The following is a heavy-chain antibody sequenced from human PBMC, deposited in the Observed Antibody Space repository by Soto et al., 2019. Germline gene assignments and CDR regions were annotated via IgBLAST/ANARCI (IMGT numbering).Heavy chain of an antibody. CDR2: ISPNSGDT. J-gene: IGHJ5*02. V-gene: IGHV1-2*02. CDR3: ARGPILGGTNDWFDP. D-gene: IGHD1-7*01. Sequence: QVHLVQSGAEVKKPGASVKVSCKASGYIFTGYHIHWVRQAPGQGLEWMGWISPNSGDTNYAQKFQGRVTMTRDTSITTAFMELSSLKSDDTAVYYCARGPILGGTNDWFDPWGQGTLVTVSS. CDR1: GYIFTGYH.